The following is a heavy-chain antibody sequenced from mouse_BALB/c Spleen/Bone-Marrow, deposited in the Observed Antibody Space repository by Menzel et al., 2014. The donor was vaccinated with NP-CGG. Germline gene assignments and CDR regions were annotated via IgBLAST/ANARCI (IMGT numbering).Heavy chain of an antibody. CDR3: ARHAYYDQTEVSFVY. J-gene: IGHJ3*01. CDR2: ISGGGSYT. D-gene: IGHD2-4*01. V-gene: IGHV5-9-2*01. Sequence: EVKLMESGGGLVKSGGSLKLSCAASGFSFNSYGMSWVRQTPEKRLEWVATISGGGSYTFYPDCVKGRFTISRDNAKNNLYLQLSSLRSEDTALYYCARHAYYDQTEVSFVYWGQGTLVTVSA. CDR1: GFSFNSYG.